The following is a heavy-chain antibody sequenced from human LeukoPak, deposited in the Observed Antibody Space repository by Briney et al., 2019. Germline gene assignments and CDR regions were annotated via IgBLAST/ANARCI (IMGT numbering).Heavy chain of an antibody. D-gene: IGHD1-1*01. Sequence: ASVKVSCKASGYTFTTYGFSWVRQAPGQGLEWMGWISAYNGNTNYAQRLQGRVTMTTDTSTSTVYMELRSLRSDDTAVYYCARDKNWKPDYWGQGTLSPSPQ. V-gene: IGHV1-18*01. CDR3: ARDKNWKPDY. J-gene: IGHJ4*02. CDR2: ISAYNGNT. CDR1: GYTFTTYG.